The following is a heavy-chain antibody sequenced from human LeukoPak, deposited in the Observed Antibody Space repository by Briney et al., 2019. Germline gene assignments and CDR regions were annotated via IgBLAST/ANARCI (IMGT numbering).Heavy chain of an antibody. V-gene: IGHV5-51*01. CDR3: ARHYYDYVWGSYGIDY. Sequence: GESLKISCKASGYSFSNYWIGWVRQMPGRGLEWMGIIYPGDSDTRYSPSFQGQVTISADKSIGTAYLQWSRLKASDTAMYYCARHYYDYVWGSYGIDYWGQGTLVTVSS. CDR2: IYPGDSDT. D-gene: IGHD3-16*01. J-gene: IGHJ4*02. CDR1: GYSFSNYW.